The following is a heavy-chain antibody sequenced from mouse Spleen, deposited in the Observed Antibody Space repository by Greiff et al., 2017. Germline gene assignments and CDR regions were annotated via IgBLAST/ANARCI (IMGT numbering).Heavy chain of an antibody. CDR2: ISSGGSYT. V-gene: IGHV5-9-3*01. J-gene: IGHJ2*01. D-gene: IGHD1-2*01. Sequence: EVKLVESGGGLVKPGGSLKLSCAASGFTFSSYAMSWVRQTPEKRLEWVATISSGGSYTYYPDSVKGRFTISRDNAKNTLYLQMSSLRSEDTAMYYCARHEDYYGSYYFDYWGQGTTLTVSS. CDR3: ARHEDYYGSYYFDY. CDR1: GFTFSSYA.